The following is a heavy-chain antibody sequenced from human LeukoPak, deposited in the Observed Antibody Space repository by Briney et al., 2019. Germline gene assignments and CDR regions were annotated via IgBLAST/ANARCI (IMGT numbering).Heavy chain of an antibody. D-gene: IGHD3-3*01. J-gene: IGHJ5*02. Sequence: GGSLRLSCAASGFTFSSYSMNWVRQAPGKGLEWVSSISSSSSYIYYADSVKGRFTISRDNAKNSLYLQMNSLRAEDTAVYYCARGLFGVVTSNNWFDPWGQGTLVTVSS. CDR2: ISSSSSYI. CDR1: GFTFSSYS. V-gene: IGHV3-21*01. CDR3: ARGLFGVVTSNNWFDP.